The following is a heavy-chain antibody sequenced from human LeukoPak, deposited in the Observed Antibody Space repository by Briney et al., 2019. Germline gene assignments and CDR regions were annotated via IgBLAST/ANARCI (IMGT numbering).Heavy chain of an antibody. CDR2: ISGSGGST. CDR1: GFTFSSYA. J-gene: IGHJ4*02. Sequence: GGSLRLSCAASGFTFSSYAMSWVRLAPGKGLEWVSAISGSGGSTYYADSVKGRFTISRDNSKNTLYLQMNSLRAEDTAVYYCAISRYYYDSSGSFDYWGQGTLVTVSS. CDR3: AISRYYYDSSGSFDY. V-gene: IGHV3-23*01. D-gene: IGHD3-22*01.